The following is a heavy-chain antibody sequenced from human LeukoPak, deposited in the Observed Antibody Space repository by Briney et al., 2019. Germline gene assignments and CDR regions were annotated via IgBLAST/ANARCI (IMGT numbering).Heavy chain of an antibody. V-gene: IGHV3-7*03. CDR2: IKQDGSKK. Sequence: GGSLRLSCVASGFPFSSYWMTWVRRAPGKGLEWVANIKQDGSKKSYVDSVKGRFTISRDSSKNTLYLQMNSLRAEDTAVYYCVKGGGNVRRYFEYWGQGTLVTVSS. CDR3: VKGGGNVRRYFEY. CDR1: GFPFSSYW. J-gene: IGHJ4*02. D-gene: IGHD4-23*01.